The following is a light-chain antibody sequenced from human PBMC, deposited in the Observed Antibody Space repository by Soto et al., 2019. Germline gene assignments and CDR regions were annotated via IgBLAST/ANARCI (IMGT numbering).Light chain of an antibody. CDR3: CSHAGSSTS. Sequence: QSALTQPASVSGSPGQSITISCTGTSSDVGSYNLVSWYQQHPGKAPKLMIYEGSKRPSGVSNRFSGSKSGNTASLTISGLQAEDEADYYCCSHAGSSTSFGTGTKLTVL. V-gene: IGLV2-23*01. CDR1: SSDVGSYNL. J-gene: IGLJ1*01. CDR2: EGS.